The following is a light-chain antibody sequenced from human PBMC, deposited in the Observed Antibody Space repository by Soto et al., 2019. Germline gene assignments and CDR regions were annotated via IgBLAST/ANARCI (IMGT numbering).Light chain of an antibody. Sequence: DIQMTQSPSSLSASPGDTVSFTCRASRGIATSVHWYQQKPGAAPKLLISGASTLQSGVPSRFSGRGSVTDFTPTISGLQPEAFATCFCQPTFRSPPFTFGPGNRLHIK. CDR3: QPTFRSPPFT. CDR1: RGIATS. J-gene: IGKJ2*01. V-gene: IGKV1-39*01. CDR2: GAS.